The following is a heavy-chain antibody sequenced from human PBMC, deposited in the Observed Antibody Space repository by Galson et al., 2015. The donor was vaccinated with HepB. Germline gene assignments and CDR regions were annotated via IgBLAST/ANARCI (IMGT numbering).Heavy chain of an antibody. CDR3: AKDRSDLENDAFDI. J-gene: IGHJ3*02. Sequence: SLRLSCATFGFTFSTYSLSWVRQAPGKGLEWVSARSGRGGNTYYADSVKGRFTISRDYSKNTLYLQMNSLRADDTAVYFCAKDRSDLENDAFDIWGQGTMVTVSS. CDR1: GFTFSTYS. CDR2: RSGRGGNT. V-gene: IGHV3-23*01.